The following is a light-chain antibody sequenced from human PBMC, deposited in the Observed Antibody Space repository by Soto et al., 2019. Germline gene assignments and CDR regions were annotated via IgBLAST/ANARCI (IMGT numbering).Light chain of an antibody. J-gene: IGKJ1*01. CDR3: HQYDKSPWT. Sequence: EIVLTQSPGTLSLSPGERATLSCRASQSVSSSYLAWYQQKPGQAPRLLIYGTSTRATGIPDRFSGSGSGTVFTLTISSLEPEDVAVYYCHQYDKSPWTFGRGTKVEIK. CDR1: QSVSSSY. V-gene: IGKV3-20*01. CDR2: GTS.